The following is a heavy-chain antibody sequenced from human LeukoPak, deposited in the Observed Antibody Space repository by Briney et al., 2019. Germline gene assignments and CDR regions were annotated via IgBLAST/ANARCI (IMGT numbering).Heavy chain of an antibody. CDR1: GGTFSSYA. D-gene: IGHD5-18*01. V-gene: IGHV1-69*01. CDR3: ARSIPRGYSYGNKYYFDY. J-gene: IGHJ4*02. CDR2: IIPIFGAA. Sequence: SVKVSCKASGGTFSSYAISWVRQAPGQGLEWMGGIIPIFGAANYAQKFQGRVTITADESTSTAYMELSSLRSEDTAVYYCARSIPRGYSYGNKYYFDYWGQGTLVTVSS.